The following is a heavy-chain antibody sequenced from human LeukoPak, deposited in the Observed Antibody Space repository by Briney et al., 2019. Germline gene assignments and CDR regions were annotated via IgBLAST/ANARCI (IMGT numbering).Heavy chain of an antibody. D-gene: IGHD6-19*01. Sequence: PGGSLRLSCAASGFTFSSYWMSWVRQAPGKGLEWVANIEQDGSEKYYVDSVKGRFTISRDNAKNSLYLQMNSLRAEDTAVYYCAKYGQGGWYPLFDHRGQGTLVTVSS. CDR2: IEQDGSEK. J-gene: IGHJ4*02. V-gene: IGHV3-7*01. CDR1: GFTFSSYW. CDR3: AKYGQGGWYPLFDH.